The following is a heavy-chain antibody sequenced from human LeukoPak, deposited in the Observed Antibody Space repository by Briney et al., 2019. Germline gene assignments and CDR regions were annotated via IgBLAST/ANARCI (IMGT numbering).Heavy chain of an antibody. CDR3: ARESPSYCGGDCYLS. V-gene: IGHV3-48*01. CDR1: RFTFSSYA. CDR2: ISSSSSTI. D-gene: IGHD2-21*01. J-gene: IGHJ4*02. Sequence: QPGGSLRLSCAASRFTFSSYAMNWVRQALGKGLEWVSYISSSSSTIYYADSVKGRFTISRDNAKNLLYLQMNSLRAEDTAVYYCARESPSYCGGDCYLSWGQGTLVTVSS.